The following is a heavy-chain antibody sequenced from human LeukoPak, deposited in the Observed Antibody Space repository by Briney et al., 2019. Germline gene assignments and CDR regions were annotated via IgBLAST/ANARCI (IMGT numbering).Heavy chain of an antibody. D-gene: IGHD2-8*01. J-gene: IGHJ5*02. CDR2: IYPDDSDT. CDR1: AHSFANSW. V-gene: IGHV5-51*01. Sequence: GESLKISCKGSAHSFANSWIAWVRQKPGKGLEWMGIIYPDDSDTRYSPSFEGQVTISADKSISAAYLQWSSLRASDTAMYYCARSAGDCSNGVCYSYNWFDPWGQGTLATVSS. CDR3: ARSAGDCSNGVCYSYNWFDP.